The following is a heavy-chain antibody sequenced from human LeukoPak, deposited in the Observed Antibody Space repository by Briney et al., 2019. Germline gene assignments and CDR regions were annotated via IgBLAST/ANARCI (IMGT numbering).Heavy chain of an antibody. V-gene: IGHV3-64*01. Sequence: GGSLRLSCAACGFTFSTYGMHWVRQAPGKGLEYVSGIGPDGGTTYYAKSVKGRFIISRDNSKNMVYLQMGSLTVDDMAVYYCARGAQLTDYWGQGTLVTVSS. J-gene: IGHJ4*02. CDR1: GFTFSTYG. CDR2: IGPDGGTT. CDR3: ARGAQLTDY. D-gene: IGHD6-13*01.